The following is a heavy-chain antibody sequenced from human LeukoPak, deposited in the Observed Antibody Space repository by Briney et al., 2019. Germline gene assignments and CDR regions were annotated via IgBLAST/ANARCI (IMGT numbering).Heavy chain of an antibody. CDR3: AREKYSSSSDY. CDR1: GFTFSSYA. V-gene: IGHV3-48*04. J-gene: IGHJ4*02. Sequence: GGSLRLSCAASGFTFSSYAMSWVRQAPGKGLEWVSYISSSGSTIYYADSVKGRFTISRDNAKNSLYLQMNSLRAEDTAVYYCAREKYSSSSDYWGQGTLVTVSS. D-gene: IGHD6-6*01. CDR2: ISSSGSTI.